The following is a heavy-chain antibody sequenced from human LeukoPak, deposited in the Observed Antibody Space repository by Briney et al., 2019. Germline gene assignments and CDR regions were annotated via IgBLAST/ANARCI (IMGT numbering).Heavy chain of an antibody. CDR1: GYTFTSYG. CDR3: ARDMRVVVMDTDAFDI. CDR2: ISAYNGNT. Sequence: ASVKVSCKASGYTFTSYGISWVRQAPGQGLEWMGWISAYNGNTNYAQKLQGRVTMTTDTSTSTAYMELRSLRSDDTAVYFCARDMRVVVMDTDAFDIWGQGTMVTVSS. J-gene: IGHJ3*02. D-gene: IGHD3-3*01. V-gene: IGHV1-18*01.